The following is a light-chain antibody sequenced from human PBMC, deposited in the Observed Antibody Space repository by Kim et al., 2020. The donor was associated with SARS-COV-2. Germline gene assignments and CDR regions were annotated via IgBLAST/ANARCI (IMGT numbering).Light chain of an antibody. J-gene: IGLJ2*01. CDR2: SND. V-gene: IGLV1-44*01. Sequence: ELTQPPSASGTPGQRVTISCSGSSSNIGSNTVNWRKQLPGTAPKLLISSNDQRPSGVPDRFSGSKSGTSASLAISGLQSEDEADYYCAAWDDSLIGVVFGGGTQLTVL. CDR3: AAWDDSLIGVV. CDR1: SSNIGSNT.